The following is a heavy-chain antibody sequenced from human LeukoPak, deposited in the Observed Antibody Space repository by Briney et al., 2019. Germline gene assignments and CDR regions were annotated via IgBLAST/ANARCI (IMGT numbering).Heavy chain of an antibody. J-gene: IGHJ4*02. CDR3: ARARYGSGSSVDY. CDR1: GFTFSSYS. CDR2: ISSSSSYI. V-gene: IGHV3-21*01. Sequence: GGSLRLSCAASGFTFSSYSMNRVRQAPGKGLEWVSSISSSSSYIYYADSVKGRFTISRDNAKNSLYLQMNSLRAEDTAVYYCARARYGSGSSVDYWGQGTLVTVSS. D-gene: IGHD3-10*01.